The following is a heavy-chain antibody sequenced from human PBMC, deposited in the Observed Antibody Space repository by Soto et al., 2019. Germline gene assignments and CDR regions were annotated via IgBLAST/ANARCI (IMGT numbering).Heavy chain of an antibody. CDR3: ATIAVAGKFDY. J-gene: IGHJ4*02. V-gene: IGHV3-33*08. CDR1: GFTFRSYG. Sequence: GGSPRLSCAASGFTFRSYGMHRVRQAPGKGLEWVAVIWYDGSNKYYADSVKGRFTISRDNSKNTLYLQMNSLRAEDTAVYYCATIAVAGKFDYWGQGTLVTVSS. CDR2: IWYDGSNK. D-gene: IGHD6-19*01.